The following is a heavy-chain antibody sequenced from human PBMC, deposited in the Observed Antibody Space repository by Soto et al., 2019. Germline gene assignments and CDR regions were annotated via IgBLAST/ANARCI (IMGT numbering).Heavy chain of an antibody. J-gene: IGHJ3*02. CDR3: ARGGIVVVPAAIRGYDAFDI. CDR1: GYTFTGYY. D-gene: IGHD2-2*02. CDR2: INPNSGGT. V-gene: IGHV1-2*04. Sequence: GASVKVSCTASGYTFTGYYMHWVRQAPGQGLEWMGWINPNSGGTNYAQKFQGWVTMTRDTSISTAYMELSRLRSDDTAVYYCARGGIVVVPAAIRGYDAFDIWGQGTMVTVSS.